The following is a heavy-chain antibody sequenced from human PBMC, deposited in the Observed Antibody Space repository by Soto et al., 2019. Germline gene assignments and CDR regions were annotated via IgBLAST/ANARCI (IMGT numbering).Heavy chain of an antibody. J-gene: IGHJ4*02. Sequence: PSETLSLTCAVYGGSFSGYYWSWIRQPPGKGLEWIGEINHSGSTNYNPSLKSRVTISVDTSKNQFSLKLSSVTAADTAVYYCARENVDTAMANDSSGYYYIDYWGQGTLVTVSS. CDR3: ARENVDTAMANDSSGYYYIDY. CDR2: INHSGST. D-gene: IGHD3-22*01. CDR1: GGSFSGYY. V-gene: IGHV4-34*01.